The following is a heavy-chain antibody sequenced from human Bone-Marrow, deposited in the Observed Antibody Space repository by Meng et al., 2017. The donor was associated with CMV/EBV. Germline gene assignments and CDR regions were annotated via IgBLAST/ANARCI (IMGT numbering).Heavy chain of an antibody. CDR2: IYHSGST. V-gene: IGHV4-4*02. J-gene: IGHJ6*02. D-gene: IGHD1-1*01. CDR3: ARESGDIYYYYGMDV. Sequence: SETLSLTCAVSGGSISSSNWWSWVRQPPGKGLEWIGDIYHSGSTNYNPSLKTRVTISVDKSKNQFSLQLSSVTAADTAVYYCARESGDIYYYYGMDVWGQGTTVTVSS. CDR1: GGSISSSNW.